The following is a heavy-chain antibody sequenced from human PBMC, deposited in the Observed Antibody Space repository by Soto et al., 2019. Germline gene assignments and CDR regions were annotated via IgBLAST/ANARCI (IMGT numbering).Heavy chain of an antibody. V-gene: IGHV4-59*01. CDR1: GGSISSYY. D-gene: IGHD6-13*01. J-gene: IGHJ5*02. CDR3: ARDRALHVAPGIAAAGVGFDP. CDR2: IYYSGST. Sequence: LETLSLTCTVSGGSISSYYWSWIRQPPGKGLEWIGYIYYSGSTNYNPSLKSRVTISVDTSKNQFSLKLSSVTAADTAVYYCARDRALHVAPGIAAAGVGFDPWGQGTLVTVSS.